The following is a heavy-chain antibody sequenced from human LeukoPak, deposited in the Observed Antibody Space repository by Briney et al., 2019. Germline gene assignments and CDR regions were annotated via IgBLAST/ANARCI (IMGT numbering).Heavy chain of an antibody. CDR3: ARDTRWRYYFDY. CDR1: GYSFSSDYY. D-gene: IGHD3-3*01. Sequence: KPSETLSLTCTVSGYSFSSDYYWGWIRQPPGKGLEWIGSIYHSGSTFYNPSLKSRVTTSLDTSKNQFSLKLSSVTAADTAVYYCARDTRWRYYFDYWGQGTLVTVSS. V-gene: IGHV4-38-2*02. J-gene: IGHJ4*02. CDR2: IYHSGST.